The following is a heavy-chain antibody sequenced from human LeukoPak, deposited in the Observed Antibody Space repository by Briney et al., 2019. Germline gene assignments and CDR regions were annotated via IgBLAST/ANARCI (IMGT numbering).Heavy chain of an antibody. D-gene: IGHD1-26*01. J-gene: IGHJ4*02. V-gene: IGHV3-21*01. CDR1: GFTFSSYS. Sequence: PGGSLRLSCAASGFTFSSYSMNWVRQAPGKGLEWVSSISSSSSDIDYADSVKGRFTISRDNAKNSLYLQMNTLRAEDTAVYYCARVKDGSYFYWGQGTLVTVSS. CDR2: ISSSSSDI. CDR3: ARVKDGSYFY.